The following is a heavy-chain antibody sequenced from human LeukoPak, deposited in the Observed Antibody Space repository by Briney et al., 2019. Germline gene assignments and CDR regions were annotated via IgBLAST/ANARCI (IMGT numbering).Heavy chain of an antibody. J-gene: IGHJ4*02. V-gene: IGHV3-23*01. CDR1: GFTFSSYA. Sequence: GGSLRLSCAASGFTFSSYAMSWVRQAPARGLEWVASLRGNGETFYADSVKGRCTLFRDVSTNTVYLQLNNLSVEDTAVYYCAKASWVSSDDAVWWGQGTLDTVSS. D-gene: IGHD3-3*01. CDR3: AKASWVSSDDAVW. CDR2: LRGNGET.